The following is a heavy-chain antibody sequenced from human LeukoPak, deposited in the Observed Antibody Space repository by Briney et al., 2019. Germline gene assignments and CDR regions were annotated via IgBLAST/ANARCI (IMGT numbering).Heavy chain of an antibody. CDR3: ARAKTRYRKGAFDI. V-gene: IGHV1-18*01. CDR1: GYTFTSYG. Sequence: ASVKVSCKASGYTFTSYGISWVRQAPGQGLEWVGWISAYNGNTNYAQKLHGRVIMTTDTSTSTAYMELRSLRSDATAVYYCARAKTRYRKGAFDIWGQGTMVTVSS. J-gene: IGHJ3*02. CDR2: ISAYNGNT. D-gene: IGHD1-26*01.